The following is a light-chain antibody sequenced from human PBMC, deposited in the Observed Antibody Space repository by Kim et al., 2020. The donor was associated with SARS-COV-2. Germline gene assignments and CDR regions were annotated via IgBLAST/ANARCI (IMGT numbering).Light chain of an antibody. CDR1: SLRSYY. CDR3: NSRATRRNSDHHV. Sequence: GQTVRITCQGDSLRSYYASWYQQKPGQAPVLVIYGKNNRPSGIPDRFSGSSSGNTASLTITGAQAEDEADYYGNSRATRRNSDHHVFGPGTQVTVL. V-gene: IGLV3-19*01. CDR2: GKN. J-gene: IGLJ1*01.